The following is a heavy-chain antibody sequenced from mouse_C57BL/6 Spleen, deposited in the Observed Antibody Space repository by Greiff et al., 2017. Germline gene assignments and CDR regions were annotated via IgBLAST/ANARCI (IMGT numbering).Heavy chain of an antibody. CDR3: AAVYYGSSQYYFDY. Sequence: QVQLQQPGAELVRPGSSVKLSCKASGYTFTSYWMHWVKQRPIQGLEWIGNIDPSDSETHYNQKFKDKATLTVDKSSSTAYMQLISLTSEDSAVYYCAAVYYGSSQYYFDYWGQGTTLTVSS. CDR1: GYTFTSYW. J-gene: IGHJ2*01. D-gene: IGHD1-1*01. CDR2: IDPSDSET. V-gene: IGHV1-52*01.